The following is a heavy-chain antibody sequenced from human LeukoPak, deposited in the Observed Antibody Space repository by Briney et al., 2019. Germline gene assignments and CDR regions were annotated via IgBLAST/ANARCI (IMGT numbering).Heavy chain of an antibody. CDR1: GGSISSYY. V-gene: IGHV4-59*01. D-gene: IGHD2-15*01. CDR2: IYYSGST. Sequence: SETLSLTCPVSGGSISSYYWSWIRQPPGKGLEWIGYIYYSGSTNYNPSLKSRVTISVDTSKNQFSLKLSSVTAADTAVYYCARVTPVVTVVDYWGQGTLVTVSS. J-gene: IGHJ4*02. CDR3: ARVTPVVTVVDY.